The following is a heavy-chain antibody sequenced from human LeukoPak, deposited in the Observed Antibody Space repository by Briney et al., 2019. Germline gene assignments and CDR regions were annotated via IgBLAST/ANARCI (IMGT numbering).Heavy chain of an antibody. CDR2: LSGIGGAT. D-gene: IGHD1-26*01. J-gene: IGHJ4*02. V-gene: IGHV3-23*01. CDR1: GFTFSFYG. CDR3: ARDRVGATLYFDY. Sequence: GGSLRLSCAASGFTFSFYGMSWVGQAPGKGLEWVSALSGIGGATYYADLMKSRFTISRDNSKNTLYLQMNSLRAEDTAVYYCARDRVGATLYFDYWGQGTLVTVSS.